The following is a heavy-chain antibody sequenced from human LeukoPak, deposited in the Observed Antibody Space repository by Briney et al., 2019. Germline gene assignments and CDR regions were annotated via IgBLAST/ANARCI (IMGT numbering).Heavy chain of an antibody. Sequence: ASVKVSCKASGYTFTSYGISWVRQAPGQGLEWMEWISAYNGNTYYAQKLQGRVSMTTDTSTSTAYMELRSLRSDDTAVYYCAREGRYYYYYMDVWGKGTTVTVSS. CDR2: ISAYNGNT. V-gene: IGHV1-18*01. J-gene: IGHJ6*03. CDR1: GYTFTSYG. CDR3: AREGRYYYYYMDV.